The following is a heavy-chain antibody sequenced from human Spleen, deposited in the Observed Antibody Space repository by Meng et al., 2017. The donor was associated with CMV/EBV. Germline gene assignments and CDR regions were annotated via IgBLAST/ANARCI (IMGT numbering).Heavy chain of an antibody. CDR3: ARAYDCSSINCHENDYGMDV. CDR1: GFTFSSYW. Sequence: GESLKISCAASGFTFSSYWMSWVRQAPGKGLEWVANIKQDGSEKYYVDSVKGRFTISRDNAKNSLYLQMNSLRAEDTAVYYCARAYDCSSINCHENDYGMDVWGQGTTVTVSS. CDR2: IKQDGSEK. V-gene: IGHV3-7*01. D-gene: IGHD2-2*01. J-gene: IGHJ6*02.